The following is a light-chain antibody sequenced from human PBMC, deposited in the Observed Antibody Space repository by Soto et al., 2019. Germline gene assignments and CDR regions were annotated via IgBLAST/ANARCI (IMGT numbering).Light chain of an antibody. CDR2: ENN. J-gene: IGLJ3*02. CDR3: AAWDTSLSGGV. CDR1: SSNIGSDF. V-gene: IGLV1-51*02. Sequence: QSVLTQPPSVSAAPGQKGTISCSGSSSNIGSDFVYWYQQLPGTAPQLLIYENNKRPSGIPDRFSGSKSATSATLGITGLQTGDEADYYCAAWDTSLSGGVFGGGTKLTVL.